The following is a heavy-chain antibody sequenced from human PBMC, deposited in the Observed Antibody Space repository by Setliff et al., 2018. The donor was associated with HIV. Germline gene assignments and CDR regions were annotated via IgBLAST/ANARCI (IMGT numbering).Heavy chain of an antibody. V-gene: IGHV5-10-1*01. CDR2: LDPRDSYT. J-gene: IGHJ6*03. D-gene: IGHD2-15*01. CDR1: GYTFANYW. CDR3: ARLLRRPHDFFYMDV. Sequence: PGESLKISCKDSGYTFANYWISWVRQMPGEGLEWMGRLDPRDSYTDYSPSFQGHVTISGDKSSCTAYLQWSSLRASDTATYYCARLLRRPHDFFYMDVWGKVTTVTVSS.